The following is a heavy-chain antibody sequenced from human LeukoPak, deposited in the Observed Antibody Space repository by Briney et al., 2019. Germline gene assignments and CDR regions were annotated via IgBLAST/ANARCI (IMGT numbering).Heavy chain of an antibody. Sequence: PSETLSLTCAVYGGSFSGYYWSWIRQPPGKGLEWIGEINHSGSTNYNPSLKSRVTISVDTSKNQFSLKLSSVTAADTAVYYCARGRNGYSSGWYRGGPHFDYWGQGTLVTVSS. V-gene: IGHV4-34*01. D-gene: IGHD6-19*01. J-gene: IGHJ4*02. CDR3: ARGRNGYSSGWYRGGPHFDY. CDR1: GGSFSGYY. CDR2: INHSGST.